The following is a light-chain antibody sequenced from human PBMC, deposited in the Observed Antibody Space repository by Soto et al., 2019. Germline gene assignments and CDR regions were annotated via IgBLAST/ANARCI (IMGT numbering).Light chain of an antibody. CDR2: AAS. CDR1: QGISSY. J-gene: IGKJ2*01. V-gene: IGKV1-8*01. CDR3: QQYYSYPLT. Sequence: AIRMTQSPSSLSASTGDRVTITCRASQGISSYLAWYQQKPGKAPKLLIYAASTLQSGVPSRFSGSGSGTAFTLTISCLQPEAFATYYCQQYYSYPLTFGQGTKVDIK.